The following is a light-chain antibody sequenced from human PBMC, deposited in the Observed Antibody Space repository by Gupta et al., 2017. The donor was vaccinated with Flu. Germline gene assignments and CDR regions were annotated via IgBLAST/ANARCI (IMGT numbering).Light chain of an antibody. CDR2: TAL. CDR1: QRITKY. CDR3: QQSYSTPPT. V-gene: IGKV1-39*01. J-gene: IGKJ2*01. Sequence: DIQMTQSPSSLSASVGDTVTITCRASQRITKYLNWYQQKPGKAPKVLIFTALSLQNGVPSRFSGSGSGTDFTLTITSLQPEDSATYYCQQSYSTPPTFGQGTKLEI.